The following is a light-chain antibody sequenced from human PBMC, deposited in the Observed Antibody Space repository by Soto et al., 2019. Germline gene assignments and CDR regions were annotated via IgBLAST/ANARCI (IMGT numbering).Light chain of an antibody. CDR3: QQRSNWPPFT. CDR2: DAS. CDR1: QSVSSS. J-gene: IGKJ3*01. Sequence: EIVLTQSPATLSLSPGERATLSCRASQSVSSSLAWYQQKPGQSPRLLIYDASNRATGIPARFGGSGSGTDFNLTISSLEPEDFAVYYCQQRSNWPPFTFGHGTKVDIK. V-gene: IGKV3-11*01.